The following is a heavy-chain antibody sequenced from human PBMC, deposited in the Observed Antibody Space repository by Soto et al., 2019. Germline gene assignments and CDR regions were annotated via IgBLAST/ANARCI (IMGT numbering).Heavy chain of an antibody. J-gene: IGHJ6*03. CDR1: GFTFSSYA. CDR3: AKSPWRGYCSGVSCFSVGYYYMHV. D-gene: IGHD2-15*01. Sequence: GGSLRLSCAASGFTFSSYAMSWVRQAPGKGLEWVSAISGSGGSTYYADSVKGRFTISRDNSKNTLYLQMNSLRAEDTAVYYCAKSPWRGYCSGVSCFSVGYYYMHVWGKGTTVTVSS. V-gene: IGHV3-23*01. CDR2: ISGSGGST.